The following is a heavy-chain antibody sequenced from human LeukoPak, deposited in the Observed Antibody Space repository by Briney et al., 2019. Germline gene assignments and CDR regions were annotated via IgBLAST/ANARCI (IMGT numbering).Heavy chain of an antibody. V-gene: IGHV1-18*01. CDR2: ISAYNGNT. J-gene: IGHJ4*02. Sequence: ASVKVSCKASGYTFTNYDISWVRQAPGQGLEWMGWISAYNGNTNYAQKLQGRVTMTPDTSTSTAYMELRSLRSDDPAVYYCARDVAVAGTVLFDYWGQGTLVTVSS. CDR1: GYTFTNYD. D-gene: IGHD6-19*01. CDR3: ARDVAVAGTVLFDY.